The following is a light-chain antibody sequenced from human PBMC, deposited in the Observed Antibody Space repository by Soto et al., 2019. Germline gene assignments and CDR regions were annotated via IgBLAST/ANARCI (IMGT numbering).Light chain of an antibody. CDR1: SSVVGSYNL. CDR3: CSYAGSVV. V-gene: IGLV2-23*01. J-gene: IGLJ2*01. Sequence: QSVLTQPASVSGSPGQSITISCTGTSSVVGSYNLVSWYQQHPGKAPKLMIYEGSKRPSGVSNRFSGSKSGNTASLTISGLQAEDEADYYCCSYAGSVVFGGGTKLTVL. CDR2: EGS.